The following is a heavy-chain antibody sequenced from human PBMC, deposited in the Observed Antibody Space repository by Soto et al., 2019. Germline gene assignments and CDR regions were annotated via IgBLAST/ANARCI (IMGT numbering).Heavy chain of an antibody. CDR3: VSRIPSWVFDY. D-gene: IGHD2-21*01. V-gene: IGHV3-53*01. J-gene: IGHJ4*01. CDR1: GFTVSGNY. Sequence: PGGSLRLSCAASGFTVSGNYMSWVRQAPGKGLEWVSVMYAGGDTHYADSVKGRFTISRDKSENTLYLQMNSLRDEDTGVYFCVSRIPSWVFDYWGLGTLVTVSS. CDR2: MYAGGDT.